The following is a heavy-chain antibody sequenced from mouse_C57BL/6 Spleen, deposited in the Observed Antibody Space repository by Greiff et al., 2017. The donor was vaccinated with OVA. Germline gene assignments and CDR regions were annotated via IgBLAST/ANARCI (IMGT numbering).Heavy chain of an antibody. CDR1: GFTFSDYY. J-gene: IGHJ4*01. V-gene: IGHV5-16*01. CDR3: AREKEGSMDY. Sequence: DVMLVESAGGLVQPGSSMKLSCTASGFTFSDYYMAWVRQVPEKGLEWVANINYDGSSTYYLDSLKSRFIISRDNAKNILYMQMSSLKSEDTATYYCAREKEGSMDYWGQGTSVTVSS. CDR2: INYDGSST.